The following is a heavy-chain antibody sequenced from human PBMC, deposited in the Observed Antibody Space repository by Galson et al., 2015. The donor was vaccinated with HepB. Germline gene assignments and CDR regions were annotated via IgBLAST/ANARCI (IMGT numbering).Heavy chain of an antibody. V-gene: IGHV1-69*02. CDR1: GGTFSCYT. CDR2: IIPILGIA. J-gene: IGHJ4*02. D-gene: IGHD6-13*01. Sequence: SVKVSCKASGGTFSCYTISWVRQAPGQGLEWMGRIIPILGIANYAQKFQGRVTITADKSTSTAYMELSSLRSEDTAVYYCELGGSWETDYWGQGTLVTVSS. CDR3: ELGGSWETDY.